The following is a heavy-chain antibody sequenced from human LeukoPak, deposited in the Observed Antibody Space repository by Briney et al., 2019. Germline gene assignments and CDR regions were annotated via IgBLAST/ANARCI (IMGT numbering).Heavy chain of an antibody. CDR1: GFTFSSYG. J-gene: IGHJ1*01. CDR2: IRYDGSNK. Sequence: HAGGSLRLSCAASGFTFSSYGMHWVRQAPGKGLEWVAFIRYDGSNKYYADSVKGRFTISRDNSKNTLYLQMNSLRAEDTAVYYCAGQRITIFGGEQKYFQHWGQGTLVTVSS. D-gene: IGHD3-3*01. CDR3: AGQRITIFGGEQKYFQH. V-gene: IGHV3-30*02.